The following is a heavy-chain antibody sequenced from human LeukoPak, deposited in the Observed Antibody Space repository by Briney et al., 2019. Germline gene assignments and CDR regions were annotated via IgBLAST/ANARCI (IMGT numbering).Heavy chain of an antibody. V-gene: IGHV3-21*01. CDR3: ARGGGYCGGDCYGIDY. Sequence: GGSLRLSCAASGFTFSSYSMKWVRQAPGKGLEWVSSISGTSSYIYYADSVQGRFTVSRDNAKNSLYLQMNSLTAEDTAVYYCARGGGYCGGDCYGIDYWGQGALVTVSS. J-gene: IGHJ4*02. CDR1: GFTFSSYS. CDR2: ISGTSSYI. D-gene: IGHD2-21*02.